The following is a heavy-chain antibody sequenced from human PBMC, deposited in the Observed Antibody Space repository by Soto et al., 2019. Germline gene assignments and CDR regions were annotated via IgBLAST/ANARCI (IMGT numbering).Heavy chain of an antibody. CDR1: GYTFTSYY. Sequence: ASVKVSCKASGYTFTSYYMHWVRQAPGQGLEWMGIINPSVGSTTYAQIFQGRVTMTRDTSTSTVYMELSSLRSEDTAVYYCAIPPGSGGGYYFDYWGQGTLVTVYS. CDR3: AIPPGSGGGYYFDY. V-gene: IGHV1-46*01. CDR2: INPSVGST. D-gene: IGHD3-10*01. J-gene: IGHJ4*02.